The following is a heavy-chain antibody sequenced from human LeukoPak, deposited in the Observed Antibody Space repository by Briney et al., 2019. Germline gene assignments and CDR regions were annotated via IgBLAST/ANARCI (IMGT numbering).Heavy chain of an antibody. CDR1: GFTFSSYA. J-gene: IGHJ4*02. Sequence: GGSLRPPCAASGFTFSSYAMSWVRQAPGKGLEWVSAISGSGGSTYYADSVKGRFTISRDNSKNTLYLQMNSLRAEDTAVYHCAKDSFRGSYWHKYYFDYWGQGTLVTVSS. V-gene: IGHV3-23*01. CDR2: ISGSGGST. CDR3: AKDSFRGSYWHKYYFDY. D-gene: IGHD1-26*01.